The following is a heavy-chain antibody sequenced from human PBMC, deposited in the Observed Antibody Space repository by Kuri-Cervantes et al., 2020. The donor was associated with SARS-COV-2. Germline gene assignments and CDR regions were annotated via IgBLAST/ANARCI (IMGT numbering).Heavy chain of an antibody. Sequence: GGSLRLSCVASGFNFSTTDMHWVRQAPGKGLEWVTFISYDGKNKKCMASGKGRFTISRDDSQNTLHLQMKSLRDEGTAIYYCAKDRAGVHDFWGQGTLVTVSS. CDR3: AKDRAGVHDF. CDR2: ISYDGKNK. D-gene: IGHD2-21*01. CDR1: GFNFSTTD. V-gene: IGHV3-30*18. J-gene: IGHJ4*02.